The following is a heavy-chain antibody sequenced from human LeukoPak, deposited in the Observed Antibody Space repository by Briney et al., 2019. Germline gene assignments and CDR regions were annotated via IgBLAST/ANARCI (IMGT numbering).Heavy chain of an antibody. CDR2: INGDGSST. D-gene: IGHD4-11*01. CDR3: ARGPSKSGRYFFDQ. V-gene: IGHV3-74*01. J-gene: IGHJ4*02. CDR1: GFTFGSYC. Sequence: PGGSLRLSCATSGFTFGSYCMHWVRQVLGWGLVWLSRINGDGSSTSYADSVRGRFTIFRDNSKSTLFLQMNSLRDDETAVYYCARGPSKSGRYFFDQWGQGTLVTVSS.